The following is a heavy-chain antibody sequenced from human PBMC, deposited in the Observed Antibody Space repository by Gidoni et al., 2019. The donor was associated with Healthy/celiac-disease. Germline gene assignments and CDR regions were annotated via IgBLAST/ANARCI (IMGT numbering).Heavy chain of an antibody. D-gene: IGHD3-22*01. Sequence: AASGFTFSSYGMHWVRQAPGKGLEWVAVIWYDGSNKYYADSVKGRFTISRDNSKNTLYLQMNSLRAEDTAVYYCAGSSGYYLVDYWGQGTLVTVSS. V-gene: IGHV3-33*01. J-gene: IGHJ4*02. CDR2: IWYDGSNK. CDR1: GFTFSSYG. CDR3: AGSSGYYLVDY.